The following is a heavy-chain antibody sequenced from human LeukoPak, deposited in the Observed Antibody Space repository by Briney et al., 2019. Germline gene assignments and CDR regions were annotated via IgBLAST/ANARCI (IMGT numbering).Heavy chain of an antibody. CDR3: ARALIAADNY. J-gene: IGHJ4*02. D-gene: IGHD6-6*01. V-gene: IGHV3-7*04. Sequence: GGSLRLSCAASGFTISNYWMNWVRQAPGKGLEWLANIRRGGSEEYYVDSVKGRFTISRDNTKNSLYLQMNSLRVEDTAVYYCARALIAADNYWGQGTLVSVSS. CDR2: IRRGGSEE. CDR1: GFTISNYW.